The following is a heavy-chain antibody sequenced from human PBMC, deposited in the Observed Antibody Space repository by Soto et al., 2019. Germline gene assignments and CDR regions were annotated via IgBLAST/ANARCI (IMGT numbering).Heavy chain of an antibody. Sequence: GGSLRLSCAASGFTFSSYGMHWVRQAPGKGLEWVAVISYDGSNKYYADSVKGRFTISRDNSKNTLYLQMNSLRAEDTAVYYCAKAHSSSSAFHGYWGQGTLVTVSS. J-gene: IGHJ4*02. CDR2: ISYDGSNK. D-gene: IGHD6-6*01. V-gene: IGHV3-30*18. CDR1: GFTFSSYG. CDR3: AKAHSSSSAFHGY.